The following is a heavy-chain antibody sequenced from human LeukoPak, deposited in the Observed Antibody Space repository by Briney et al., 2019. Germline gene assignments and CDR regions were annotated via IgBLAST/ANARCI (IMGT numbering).Heavy chain of an antibody. V-gene: IGHV1-18*01. CDR3: MRDFRGINNWNDRLDY. J-gene: IGHJ4*02. CDR2: ISAYNGKT. CDR1: GYSFVSYG. Sequence: ASVKVSCKASGYSFVSYGINWVQQAPGQGLEWMGWISAYNGKTDVAQKLRGRVTMTTDTSTSTAYMELRGLRSGDTAVYYCMRDFRGINNWNDRLDYWGQGTLLTVSS. D-gene: IGHD1-20*01.